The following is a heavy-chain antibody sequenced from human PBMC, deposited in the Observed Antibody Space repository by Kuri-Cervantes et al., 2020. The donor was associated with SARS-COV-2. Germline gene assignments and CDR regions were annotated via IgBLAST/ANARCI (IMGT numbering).Heavy chain of an antibody. CDR1: GGSISSGGYY. J-gene: IGHJ4*02. Sequence: LRLACTVSGGSISSGGYYWSWIRQPPGKGLEWIGYIYHSGSTYYNPSLKSRVTISVDTSRNQFSLKLSSVTAADTAVYYCARHGDISGFLEWLGPPIYFDYWGQGTLVTVSS. CDR2: IYHSGST. CDR3: ARHGDISGFLEWLGPPIYFDY. D-gene: IGHD3-3*01. V-gene: IGHV4-30-2*01.